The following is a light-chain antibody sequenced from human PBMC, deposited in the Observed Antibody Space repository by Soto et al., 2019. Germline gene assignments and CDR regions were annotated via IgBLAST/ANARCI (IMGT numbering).Light chain of an antibody. Sequence: DIQMTQSPSSLSASVGDRVTITCRASQSISNYLNWYQQKPGKAPKVLIYVASSLQSGVPSRFSGSGSGTDFTLTISSLQPEDFATYYCHQSYSVPPTLGGGTKVEIK. V-gene: IGKV1-39*01. J-gene: IGKJ4*01. CDR3: HQSYSVPPT. CDR2: VAS. CDR1: QSISNY.